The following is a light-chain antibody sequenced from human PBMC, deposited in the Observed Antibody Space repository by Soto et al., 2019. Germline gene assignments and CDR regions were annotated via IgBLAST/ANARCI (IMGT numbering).Light chain of an antibody. V-gene: IGLV2-23*01. CDR2: EGS. CDR1: SSDVGISNL. J-gene: IGLJ2*01. Sequence: QSVLTQPASVSGSPGQSITISCTGTSSDVGISNLVSWYQQHPGKAPKLMIYEGSKRPSGVSNRFSGSKSGNTASLTISGLQAEDEADYHCCSYAGSNTVIFGGGTKLTVL. CDR3: CSYAGSNTVI.